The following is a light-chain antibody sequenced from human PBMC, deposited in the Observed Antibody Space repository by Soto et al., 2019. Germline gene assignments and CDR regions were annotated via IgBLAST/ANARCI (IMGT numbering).Light chain of an antibody. CDR3: QQYNTYPYT. Sequence: DIQMTQSPSTLSASVGDRVTITCRASQSIRSWLAWYQQKPGKAPNLLIHQVSTLESGVPSRFSGSASGTEFTLTISSLQPDDFATYYCQQYNTYPYTFGQGTKVDIK. CDR2: QVS. CDR1: QSIRSW. J-gene: IGKJ2*01. V-gene: IGKV1-5*03.